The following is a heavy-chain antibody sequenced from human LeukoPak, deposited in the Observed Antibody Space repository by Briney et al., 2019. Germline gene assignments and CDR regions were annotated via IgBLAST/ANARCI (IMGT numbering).Heavy chain of an antibody. CDR3: VKSGSYYNEPYYFDY. J-gene: IGHJ4*02. Sequence: VQPGGSLRLSCSASGFTFSRYAMHWVRQAPGKGLEYVSGISSNGGSIYYADSVKGRFTISRDNSKNTLYLQMSSLRAEDTAVYYCVKSGSYYNEPYYFDYWGQGTLVTVSS. CDR2: ISSNGGSI. V-gene: IGHV3-64D*06. D-gene: IGHD3-10*01. CDR1: GFTFSRYA.